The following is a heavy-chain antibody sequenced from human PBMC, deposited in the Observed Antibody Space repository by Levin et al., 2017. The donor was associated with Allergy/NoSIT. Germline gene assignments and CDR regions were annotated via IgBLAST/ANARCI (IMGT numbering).Heavy chain of an antibody. V-gene: IGHV4-31*03. D-gene: IGHD5-12*01. Sequence: SETLSLTCTVSGGSISSGGYYWSRIPQHPGKGLEWIGYIYYSGNTYYNPSPKRRVTISVDTSKNQFSLKLSTVTAADTAGYYCARATGYDLDQWRQGTMVTVSS. J-gene: IGHJ4*02. CDR2: IYYSGNT. CDR3: ARATGYDLDQ. CDR1: GGSISSGGYY.